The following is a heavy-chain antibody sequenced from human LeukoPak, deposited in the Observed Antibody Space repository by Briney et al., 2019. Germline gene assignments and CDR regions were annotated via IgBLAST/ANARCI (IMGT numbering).Heavy chain of an antibody. Sequence: ASVTVSFKASGYTFTRYGISWVRQAPGQGLEWMGWISGYNGNTNYAEKLQGRVTMTTDTSTSTVYMELRSLRSDDTAVYYCARDSLYYGSGSYLVFDPWGQGTLVTVSS. CDR3: ARDSLYYGSGSYLVFDP. D-gene: IGHD3-10*01. CDR1: GYTFTRYG. CDR2: ISGYNGNT. V-gene: IGHV1-18*01. J-gene: IGHJ5*02.